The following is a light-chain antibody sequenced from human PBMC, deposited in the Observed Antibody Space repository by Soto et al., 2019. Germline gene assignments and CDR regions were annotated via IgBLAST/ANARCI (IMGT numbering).Light chain of an antibody. CDR1: QSVRSSY. J-gene: IGKJ4*01. CDR2: GPS. CDR3: QQYDTSPLA. V-gene: IGKV3-20*01. Sequence: DIVLTHSPGTLSLFPGEIATLSCRDSQSVRSSYLAWYQQKPGQAPRLLIYGPSNRVTGIPDRFRGSGFATDFTLTISRVEPEDFAVYYCQQYDTSPLAFGRGTK.